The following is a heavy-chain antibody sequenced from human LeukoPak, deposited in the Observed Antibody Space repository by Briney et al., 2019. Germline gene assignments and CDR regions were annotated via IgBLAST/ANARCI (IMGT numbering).Heavy chain of an antibody. CDR3: ARQMGANPDGFDY. CDR1: GGSISGYY. CDR2: IYYSGGT. D-gene: IGHD1-26*01. Sequence: PSETLSLTCTVSGGSISGYYWSWIRQPPGKGLEWIGYIYYSGGTNYNPSLKSRVTILVDTSKNQFSLKLSSVTAADTAVYYCARQMGANPDGFDYWGQGTLVTVSS. J-gene: IGHJ4*02. V-gene: IGHV4-59*08.